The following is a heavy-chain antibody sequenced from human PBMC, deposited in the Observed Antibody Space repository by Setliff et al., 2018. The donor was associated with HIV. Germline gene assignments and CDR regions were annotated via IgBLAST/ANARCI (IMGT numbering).Heavy chain of an antibody. Sequence: GGSLRLSCAASGFTFSNYWMSWVRQTPGKGLEWVANIKPDGSEKYYVDSVKGRFTISRDNAKNSLYLQMNSLRAEDTAVYYCAAVPWGHSSLIIDHWGQGTPVTVSS. V-gene: IGHV3-7*01. CDR2: IKPDGSEK. D-gene: IGHD3-16*01. CDR1: GFTFSNYW. J-gene: IGHJ4*02. CDR3: AAVPWGHSSLIIDH.